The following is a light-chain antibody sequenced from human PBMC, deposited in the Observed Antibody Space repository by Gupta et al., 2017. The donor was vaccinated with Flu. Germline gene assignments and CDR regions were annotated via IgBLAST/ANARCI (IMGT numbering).Light chain of an antibody. CDR1: QSVDIY. CDR3: QQRKTWPPLT. V-gene: IGKV3-11*01. J-gene: IGKJ4*01. CDR2: DAS. Sequence: ETVLTQSPATLSLSPGERATLSCRASQSVDIYLAGYQQKPGQAPRLLIYDASNRATGIPARFSGSGSGTDFTLTISSLEPEDFAIYYCQQRKTWPPLTFGGGTKVEIK.